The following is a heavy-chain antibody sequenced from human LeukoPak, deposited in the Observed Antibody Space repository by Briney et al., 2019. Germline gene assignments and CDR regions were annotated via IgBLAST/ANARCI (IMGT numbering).Heavy chain of an antibody. Sequence: TGRSLRLSCAASGFTFDNYAMHWVRQAPGKGLEWLSIISWNSGYIGYADSVKGRFTISRDNAKKPLDLQMNSLRAEDTAFYYCAKVRGTYSSGYFFDYWGQGTLVTVSS. CDR2: ISWNSGYI. V-gene: IGHV3-9*01. J-gene: IGHJ4*02. D-gene: IGHD6-19*01. CDR3: AKVRGTYSSGYFFDY. CDR1: GFTFDNYA.